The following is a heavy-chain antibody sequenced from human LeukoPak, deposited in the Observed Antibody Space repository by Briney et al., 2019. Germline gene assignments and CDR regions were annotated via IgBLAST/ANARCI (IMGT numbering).Heavy chain of an antibody. CDR3: ARDSSSWRYYYYYGMDV. CDR1: GFTVSSNY. Sequence: GGSLRLSCAASGFTVSSNYMSWVRQAPGKGLEWVSVIYSGGSTYYADSVKGRFTISRDNSKNTLYLQMNGLRAEDTAVYYCARDSSSWRYYYYYGMDVWGQGTTVTVSS. CDR2: IYSGGST. J-gene: IGHJ6*02. D-gene: IGHD6-13*01. V-gene: IGHV3-66*02.